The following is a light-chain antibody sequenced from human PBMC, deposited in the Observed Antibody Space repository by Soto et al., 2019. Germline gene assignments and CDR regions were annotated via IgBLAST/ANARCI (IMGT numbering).Light chain of an antibody. CDR1: QGISNY. CDR3: QKYNSAPLT. Sequence: DSQKTQSPSSLSPTVRDKDTITCRASQGISNYLAWYQQKPGKVPKLLIYAASTLQSGVPSRFSGSGSGTDFTLTISSLQPEDVATYYCQKYNSAPLTFGGGTKV. CDR2: AAS. V-gene: IGKV1-27*01. J-gene: IGKJ4*01.